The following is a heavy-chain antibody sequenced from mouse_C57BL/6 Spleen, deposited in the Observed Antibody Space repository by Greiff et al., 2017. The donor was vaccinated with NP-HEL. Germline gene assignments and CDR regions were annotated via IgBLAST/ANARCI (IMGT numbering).Heavy chain of an antibody. V-gene: IGHV3-1*01. D-gene: IGHD2-4*01. CDR2: ISYSGST. J-gene: IGHJ3*01. Sequence: EVQLQESGPGMVKPSQSLSLTCTVTGYSITSGYDWHWIRHFPGNKLEWMGYISYSGSTNYNPSLKSRISITHDTSKNHFFLKLNSVTTEDTATYYCAREDDYAAWFAYWGQGTLVTVSA. CDR1: GYSITSGYD. CDR3: AREDDYAAWFAY.